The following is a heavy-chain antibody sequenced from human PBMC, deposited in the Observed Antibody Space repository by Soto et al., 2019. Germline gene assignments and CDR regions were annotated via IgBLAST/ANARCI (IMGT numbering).Heavy chain of an antibody. Sequence: ASVKVSCKASGYTFTSYFISWVRQAPGQGLEWMGWISAYNGNTNYAQKLQGRVTMTTDTSTSTAYMELRSLRSDDTAVYYCAVLMVYATHFDYWGQGTLVTVSS. CDR3: AVLMVYATHFDY. V-gene: IGHV1-18*01. CDR1: GYTFTSYF. J-gene: IGHJ4*02. CDR2: ISAYNGNT. D-gene: IGHD2-8*01.